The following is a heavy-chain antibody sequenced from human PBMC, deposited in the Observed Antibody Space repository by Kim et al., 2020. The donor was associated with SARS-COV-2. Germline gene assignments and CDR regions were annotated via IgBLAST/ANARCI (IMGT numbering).Heavy chain of an antibody. D-gene: IGHD2-15*01. CDR1: GFTFNSYA. J-gene: IGHJ4*02. CDR2: ISGSGDSP. CDR3: VKGSCSASSCYRFDY. Sequence: GGSLRLSCAAYGFTFNSYALSWVRQAPGKGLEWVSSISGSGDSPFYADSVKGRFTISRDNSKNTLYLQMNSLRAEDTALYYCVKGSCSASSCYRFDYWGQGTLVIVSS. V-gene: IGHV3-23*01.